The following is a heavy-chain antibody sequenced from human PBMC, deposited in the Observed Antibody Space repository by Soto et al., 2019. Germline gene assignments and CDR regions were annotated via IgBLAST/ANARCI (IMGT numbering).Heavy chain of an antibody. V-gene: IGHV4-59*01. CDR2: IYYSGST. D-gene: IGHD2-2*03. J-gene: IGHJ4*02. CDR3: AGGYCSSTSCRYSFDY. CDR1: GGSISSYY. Sequence: TLSLTCTVSGGSISSYYWSWIRQPPGKGLEWIGYIYYSGSTNYNPSLKSRVTISVDTSKNQFSLKLSSVTAADTAVYYCAGGYCSSTSCRYSFDYWGQGTLVTVSS.